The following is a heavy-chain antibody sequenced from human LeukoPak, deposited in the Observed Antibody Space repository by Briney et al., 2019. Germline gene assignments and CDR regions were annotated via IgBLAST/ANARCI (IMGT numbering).Heavy chain of an antibody. CDR3: ARAQAAGTYYFDY. CDR1: GGTFSSYA. CDR2: MNPNSGNT. J-gene: IGHJ4*02. Sequence: ASVKVSCKASGGTFSSYAISWVRQAPGQGLEWMGWMNPNSGNTGYAQKFQGRVTMTRNTSISTAYMELSSLRSEDTAVYYCARAQAAGTYYFDYWGQGTLVTVSS. V-gene: IGHV1-8*02. D-gene: IGHD6-13*01.